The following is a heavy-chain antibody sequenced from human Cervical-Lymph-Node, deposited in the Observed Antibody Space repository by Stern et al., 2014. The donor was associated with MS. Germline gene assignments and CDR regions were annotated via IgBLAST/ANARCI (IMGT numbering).Heavy chain of an antibody. J-gene: IGHJ4*02. CDR2: IDWNDKT. CDR3: ARMMGSGYRHYFDY. CDR1: GFSLITSGTR. D-gene: IGHD3-3*01. V-gene: IGHV2-70*04. Sequence: QITLKESGPALVKPTQTLTLTCTFSGFSLITSGTRVSWIRQPPGRALEWLARIDWNDKTFYNSSQMTRLTISKDTSKNQVVLIMTNVDPVDTATYYCARMMGSGYRHYFDYWGQGTPVTVSS.